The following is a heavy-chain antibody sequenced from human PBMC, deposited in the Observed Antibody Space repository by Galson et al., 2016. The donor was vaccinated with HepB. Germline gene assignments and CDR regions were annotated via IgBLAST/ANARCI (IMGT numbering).Heavy chain of an antibody. J-gene: IGHJ6*02. Sequence: SLRLSCAVSGFTFDDYAMHWVRQAPGKGLEWVSGISWNSGSIGYTDSVKGRFTISRDNAKNSLYLQMNSLRAEDTALYYCAKDIGDYGGNPYYYGMDVWGQATTVTVSS. D-gene: IGHD4-23*01. CDR2: ISWNSGSI. V-gene: IGHV3-9*01. CDR3: AKDIGDYGGNPYYYGMDV. CDR1: GFTFDDYA.